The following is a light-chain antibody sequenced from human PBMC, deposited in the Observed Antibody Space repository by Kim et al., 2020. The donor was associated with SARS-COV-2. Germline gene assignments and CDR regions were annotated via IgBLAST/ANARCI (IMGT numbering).Light chain of an antibody. CDR2: YDS. V-gene: IGLV3-21*04. CDR1: DIGSKS. CDR3: QVWDSNTHVV. Sequence: VAPGRTARITCGGDDIGSKSVHWYQQKPGQAPLLVISYDSDRPSGIPDRFSGSNSGNTATLTINRVEAGDEADYHCQVWDSNTHVVFGGGTQLTVL. J-gene: IGLJ2*01.